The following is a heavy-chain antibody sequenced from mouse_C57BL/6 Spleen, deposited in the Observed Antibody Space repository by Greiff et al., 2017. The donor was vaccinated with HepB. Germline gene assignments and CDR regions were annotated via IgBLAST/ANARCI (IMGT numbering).Heavy chain of an antibody. CDR1: GYSITSGYY. J-gene: IGHJ2*01. CDR3: AREREGLGREDYFDY. Sequence: DVQLQESGPGLVKPSQSLSLTCSVTGYSITSGYYWNWIRQFPGNKLEWMGYISYDGSNNYNPSLKNRISITRDTSKNQFFLKLNSVTTEDTATYYCAREREGLGREDYFDYWGQGTTLTVSS. V-gene: IGHV3-6*01. CDR2: ISYDGSN. D-gene: IGHD4-1*01.